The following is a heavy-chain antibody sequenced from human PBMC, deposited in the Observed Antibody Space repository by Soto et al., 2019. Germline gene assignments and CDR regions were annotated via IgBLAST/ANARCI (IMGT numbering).Heavy chain of an antibody. D-gene: IGHD6-13*01. V-gene: IGHV3-53*04. J-gene: IGHJ4*02. CDR1: GFTVSSNY. CDR2: IYSGGST. Sequence: GGSLRLSCAASGFTVSSNYMSWVRQAPGKGLEWVSVIYSGGSTYYADSVKGRFTISRHNSKNTLYLQMNSLRAEDTAVYYCASHDPGIAAAADYWGQGTLVTVSS. CDR3: ASHDPGIAAAADY.